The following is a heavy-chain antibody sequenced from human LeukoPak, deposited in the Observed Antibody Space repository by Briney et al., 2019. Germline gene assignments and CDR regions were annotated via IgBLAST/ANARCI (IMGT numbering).Heavy chain of an antibody. CDR2: IKQDGSKK. CDR3: TRVGYIDEGIDY. CDR1: GFTFSNYW. D-gene: IGHD5-24*01. J-gene: IGHJ4*02. V-gene: IGHV3-7*04. Sequence: GGSLRLSCAASGFTFSNYWMSWVRQAPGKGLEWVANIKQDGSKKSYVDSVKGRFTISRDNAQNSLYLQMNSLRAEDTAIYYCTRVGYIDEGIDYWGQGTLVTVSS.